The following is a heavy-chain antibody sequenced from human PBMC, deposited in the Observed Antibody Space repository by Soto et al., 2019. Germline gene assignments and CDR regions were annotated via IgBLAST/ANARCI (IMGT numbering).Heavy chain of an antibody. Sequence: EVQLVESEGGLVQRGGSLRLSCAASGFTFNYYWMHWVRQAPGQGLVWVSHIHSDGSTTTYADSVKGRFTITRDNAKNTLFLQMTSLRAGDTAVYYCVRCDKGGFDLWGQGTTVTVSS. J-gene: IGHJ3*01. CDR3: VRCDKGGFDL. CDR1: GFTFNYYW. V-gene: IGHV3-74*01. CDR2: IHSDGSTT. D-gene: IGHD2-15*01.